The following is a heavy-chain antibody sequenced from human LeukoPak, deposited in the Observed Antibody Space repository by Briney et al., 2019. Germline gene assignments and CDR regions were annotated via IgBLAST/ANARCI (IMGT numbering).Heavy chain of an antibody. Sequence: GGSLRLSCAASGFTFSSYSMNWVRQAPGKGLEWVSSISSSSSYIYYADSVKGRFTISRDNAKNSLYLQMNSLRAEDTAVYYCAGEDITSQNIVCWGQGTLVTVSS. CDR3: AGEDITSQNIVC. V-gene: IGHV3-21*01. J-gene: IGHJ4*02. CDR2: ISSSSSYI. D-gene: IGHD3-16*02. CDR1: GFTFSSYS.